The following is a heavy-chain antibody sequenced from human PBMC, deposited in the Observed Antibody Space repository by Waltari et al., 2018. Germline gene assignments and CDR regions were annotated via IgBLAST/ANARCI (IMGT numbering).Heavy chain of an antibody. J-gene: IGHJ4*02. CDR3: AKASDFNYYFDN. V-gene: IGHV3-30*02. Sequence: QVQLVESEGGVVLPGGSLRLSCAASGFPFSNYGMHWVRQAPGKGLGWVAFIRYDESNKDYADSVKGRFTIARDNSKNTLYLQMNSLRFEDTAVYFCAKASDFNYYFDNWGQGTLVTVSS. CDR1: GFPFSNYG. CDR2: IRYDESNK. D-gene: IGHD1-1*01.